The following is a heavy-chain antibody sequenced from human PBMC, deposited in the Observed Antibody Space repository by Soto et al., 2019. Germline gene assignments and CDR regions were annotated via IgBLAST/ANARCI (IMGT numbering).Heavy chain of an antibody. V-gene: IGHV1-46*01. D-gene: IGHD6-6*01. J-gene: IGHJ6*02. CDR1: GYTFTSYY. Sequence: QVQLVQSGAEVKKPGASVKVSCKASGYTFTSYYMHWVRQAPGQGLEWMGIINPSGGSTSYAQKFQGGVTMTRDTSTSTVDMELSSLISEDTAVYYCARNEYSSSSYYYGMDVWGQGTTVTVSS. CDR3: ARNEYSSSSYYYGMDV. CDR2: INPSGGST.